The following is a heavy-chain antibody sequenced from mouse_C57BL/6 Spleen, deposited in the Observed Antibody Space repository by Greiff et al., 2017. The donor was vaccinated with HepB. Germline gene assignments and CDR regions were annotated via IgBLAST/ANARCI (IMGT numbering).Heavy chain of an antibody. J-gene: IGHJ4*01. D-gene: IGHD4-1*01. CDR3: ARGGTGNYYYAMDY. Sequence: QVQLKQSGAELVRPGTSVKVSCKASGYAFTNYLIEWVKQRPGQGLEWIGVINPGSGGTNYNEKFKGKATLTADKSSSTAYMQLSSLTSEDSAVYFCARGGTGNYYYAMDYWGQGTSVTVSS. CDR1: GYAFTNYL. CDR2: INPGSGGT. V-gene: IGHV1-54*01.